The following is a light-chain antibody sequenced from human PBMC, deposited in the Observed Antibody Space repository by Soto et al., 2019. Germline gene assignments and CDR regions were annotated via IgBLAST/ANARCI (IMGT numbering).Light chain of an antibody. Sequence: IKVTKNRSNQSAAGGDSISISCRASQSIFKWLAWYQQKPGKAPKILIYKASSLESGVPSRFSGSGSGREFTLTISLLQPDDFATYYFQQYNGYRGTFGRGTKVDIK. J-gene: IGKJ1*01. V-gene: IGKV1-5*03. CDR2: KAS. CDR3: QQYNGYRGT. CDR1: QSIFKW.